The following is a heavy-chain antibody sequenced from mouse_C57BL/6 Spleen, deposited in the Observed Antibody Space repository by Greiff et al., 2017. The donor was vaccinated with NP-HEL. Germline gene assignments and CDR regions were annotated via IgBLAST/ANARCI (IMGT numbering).Heavy chain of an antibody. J-gene: IGHJ2*01. CDR3: ARTDYGSSPVAY. CDR2: INPNNGGT. D-gene: IGHD1-1*01. V-gene: IGHV1-26*01. CDR1: GYTFTDYY. Sequence: VQLKQSGPELVKPGASVKISCKASGYTFTDYYMNWVKQSHGKSLEWIGDINPNNGGTSYNQKFKGKATLTVDKSSSTAYMELRSLTSEDSAVYYCARTDYGSSPVAYWGQGTTLTVSS.